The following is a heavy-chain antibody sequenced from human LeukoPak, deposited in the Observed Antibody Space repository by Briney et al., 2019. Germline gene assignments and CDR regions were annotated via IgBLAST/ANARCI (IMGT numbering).Heavy chain of an antibody. CDR3: ATSGATTVTTWGGSWFDP. CDR2: ISYDGSNK. Sequence: PGRSLRLSCAASGFTFSSYGMHWVRQAPGKGVEWVAVISYDGSNKYYADSVKGRFTISRDNSKNTLYLQMNSLRAEDTAVYYCATSGATTVTTWGGSWFDPWGQGTLVTISS. CDR1: GFTFSSYG. D-gene: IGHD4-17*01. V-gene: IGHV3-30*03. J-gene: IGHJ5*02.